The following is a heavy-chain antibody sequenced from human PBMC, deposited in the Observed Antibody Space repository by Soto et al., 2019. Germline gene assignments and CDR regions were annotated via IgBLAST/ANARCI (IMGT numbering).Heavy chain of an antibody. Sequence: QVQLVQSGAEVKKPGSSVKVSCRASGGTLNKHAITWVRRAPGQGLEWLGGIIPMFGIPNYPQKFQGRVTITADDSTNTSHMELIGLTSDDTAVYYCARGGTSGWLKEAYDVWGQGTMVTVSS. J-gene: IGHJ3*01. D-gene: IGHD6-19*01. CDR3: ARGGTSGWLKEAYDV. V-gene: IGHV1-69*01. CDR2: IIPMFGIP. CDR1: GGTLNKHA.